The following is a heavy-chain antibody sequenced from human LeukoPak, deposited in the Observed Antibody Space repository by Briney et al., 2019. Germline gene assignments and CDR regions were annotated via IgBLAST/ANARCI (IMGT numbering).Heavy chain of an antibody. Sequence: ASVKVSCKASGYTFTSYYMHWVRQAPGQGLEWMGIINPSGGSTSYAQKFQGRVTMTRDTSTSTVYMELSSLRSEDTAVYYCARLYGNYYDSSGYRDDYWGQGTLVTVSS. CDR3: ARLYGNYYDSSGYRDDY. CDR1: GYTFTSYY. V-gene: IGHV1-46*01. D-gene: IGHD3-22*01. J-gene: IGHJ4*02. CDR2: INPSGGST.